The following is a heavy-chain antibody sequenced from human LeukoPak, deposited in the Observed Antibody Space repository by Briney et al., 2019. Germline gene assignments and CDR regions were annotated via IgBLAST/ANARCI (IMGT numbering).Heavy chain of an antibody. V-gene: IGHV1-69*13. D-gene: IGHD1-14*01. CDR2: IIPIFGTA. Sequence: EASVKVSCKASGGTFSSYAISWVRQAPGQGLEWMGGIIPIFGTANYAQKFQGRLTITADESTSTAYMELSSLRSEDTAVYYCARLRRPRNYYYYYGMDVWGQGTTVTVSS. CDR3: ARLRRPRNYYYYYGMDV. CDR1: GGTFSSYA. J-gene: IGHJ6*02.